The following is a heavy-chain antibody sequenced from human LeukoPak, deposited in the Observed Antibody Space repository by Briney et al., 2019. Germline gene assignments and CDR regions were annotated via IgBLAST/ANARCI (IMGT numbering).Heavy chain of an antibody. CDR2: IHHSGST. CDR3: ARAPMVRGVIIGWFDP. D-gene: IGHD3-10*01. Sequence: PSQTLSLTCAVSGGSISSGGYSWSWIRQPPGKGLEWIGYIHHSGSTYYNPSLKSRVTISVDRSKNQFSLKLSSVTAADTAVYYCARAPMVRGVIIGWFDPWGQGTLVTVSS. J-gene: IGHJ5*02. CDR1: GGSISSGGYS. V-gene: IGHV4-30-2*01.